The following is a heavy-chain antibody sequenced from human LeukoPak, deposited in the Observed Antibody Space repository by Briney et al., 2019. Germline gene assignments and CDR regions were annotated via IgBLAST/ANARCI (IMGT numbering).Heavy chain of an antibody. CDR2: ISGSGGTT. CDR3: AKRGFLDY. Sequence: GGSLRLSCAASGFTFSTYAMSWVRQAPGKGLEWVSVISGSGGTTYYADSVKGRFTISRDNSKNTLYLQMNNLRAEDTAIYYGAKRGFLDYWGQGTLVTVSS. D-gene: IGHD3-3*01. V-gene: IGHV3-23*01. CDR1: GFTFSTYA. J-gene: IGHJ4*02.